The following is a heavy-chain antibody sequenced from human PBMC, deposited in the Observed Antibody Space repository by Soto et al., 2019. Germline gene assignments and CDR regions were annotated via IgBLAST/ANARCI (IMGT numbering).Heavy chain of an antibody. D-gene: IGHD1-26*01. CDR2: ISHTGTT. Sequence: LSLTCTVPGGSISSYYWSWIRQSPGKGLEWVAYISHTGTTDYNPSLKGRFTISRDNAKNSLYLQMNSLRAEDTAMYYCARIYSGSFSVWGQGTTVTVSS. V-gene: IGHV4-59*12. CDR3: ARIYSGSFSV. J-gene: IGHJ6*02. CDR1: GGSISSYY.